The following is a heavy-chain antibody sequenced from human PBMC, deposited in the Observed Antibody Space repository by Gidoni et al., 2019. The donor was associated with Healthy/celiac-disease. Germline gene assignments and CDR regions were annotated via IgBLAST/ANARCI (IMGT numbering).Heavy chain of an antibody. D-gene: IGHD6-19*01. CDR1: GFTFRSYW. CDR3: AREPVAGTKNWFDP. V-gene: IGHV3-74*01. CDR2: SNSDGSST. J-gene: IGHJ5*02. Sequence: EVQLVESGGGLVQPGGSLRLSCAASGFTFRSYWMHWVRQAPGKGLVWVSRSNSDGSSTSYADSVKGRFTISRDNAKNTLYLQMNSLRAEDTAVYYCAREPVAGTKNWFDPWGQGTLVTVSS.